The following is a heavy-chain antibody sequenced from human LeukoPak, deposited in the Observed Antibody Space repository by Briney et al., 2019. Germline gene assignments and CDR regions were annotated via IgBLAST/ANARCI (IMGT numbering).Heavy chain of an antibody. CDR2: IYPGDSDT. CDR3: ARAYYDYVWGSYPFDY. J-gene: IGHJ4*02. V-gene: IGHV5-51*01. Sequence: GESLKISCKGSGYSFTSYWIGWVRPMPGKGLEWMGIIYPGDSDTRYSPSFQGQVTISADKSISTAYLQWSSLKASDTAMYYCARAYYDYVWGSYPFDYWGQGTLVTVSS. D-gene: IGHD3-16*01. CDR1: GYSFTSYW.